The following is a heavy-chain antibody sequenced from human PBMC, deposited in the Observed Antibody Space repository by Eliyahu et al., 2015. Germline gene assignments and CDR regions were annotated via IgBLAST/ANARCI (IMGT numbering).Heavy chain of an antibody. D-gene: IGHD6-19*01. J-gene: IGHJ4*02. CDR3: ARGVAVAATYYFDY. V-gene: IGHV4-4*07. Sequence: QVQLQESGPGLVKPSETLSLTCTVXGGXISSYYWSWIRQPAGKGLEWIGRIYTSGSTNYNPSLKSRVTMSVDTSKNQFSLKLSSVTAADTAVYYCARGVAVAATYYFDYWGQGTLVTVSS. CDR2: IYTSGST. CDR1: GGXISSYY.